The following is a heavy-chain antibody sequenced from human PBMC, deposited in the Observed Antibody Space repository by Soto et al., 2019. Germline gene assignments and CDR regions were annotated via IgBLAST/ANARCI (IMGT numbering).Heavy chain of an antibody. CDR2: IYYRGST. D-gene: IGHD2-8*01. J-gene: IGHJ5*02. CDR3: AREREGSCTNGVCYRSRWFDP. V-gene: IGHV4-30-4*01. CDR1: GGSISSGDYY. Sequence: SETLSLTCTVSGGSISSGDYYWSWIRQPPGKGLEWIGYIYYRGSTYYNPSLKSRVTISVDTSKNQFSLKLSSVTAADTAAYYCAREREGSCTNGVCYRSRWFDPWGQGTLVTVSS.